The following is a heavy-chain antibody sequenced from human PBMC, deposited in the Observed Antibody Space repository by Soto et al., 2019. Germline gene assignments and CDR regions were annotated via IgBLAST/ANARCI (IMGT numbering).Heavy chain of an antibody. J-gene: IGHJ6*02. V-gene: IGHV4-61*08. D-gene: IGHD6-19*01. CDR3: ARDKWIAVAGLNYYYYGMDV. CDR1: GGSISSGGYY. CDR2: IYYSGST. Sequence: SETLSLTCTVSGGSISSGGYYWSWIRQHPGKGLEWIGYIYYSGSTNYNPSLKSRVTISVDTSKNQFSLKLSSVTAADTAVYYCARDKWIAVAGLNYYYYGMDVWGQGTTVTVSS.